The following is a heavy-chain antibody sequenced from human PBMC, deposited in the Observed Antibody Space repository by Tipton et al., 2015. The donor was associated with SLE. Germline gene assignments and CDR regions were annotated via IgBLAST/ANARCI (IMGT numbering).Heavy chain of an antibody. V-gene: IGHV4-59*08. Sequence: TLSLTCTVSGGSISTYYWSWIRQPPGKGLEWIGYIYYSGSTNYSPSFQGHVTISADKSISTAYLQWSSLKASDTAMYYCARHSKGPLHGDYGYYYGMDVWGQGTTVTVSS. CDR3: ARHSKGPLHGDYGYYYGMDV. J-gene: IGHJ6*02. CDR2: IYYSGST. D-gene: IGHD4-17*01. CDR1: GGSISTYY.